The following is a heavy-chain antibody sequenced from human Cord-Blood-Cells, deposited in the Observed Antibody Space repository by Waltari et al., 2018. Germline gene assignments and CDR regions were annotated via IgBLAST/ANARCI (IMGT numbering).Heavy chain of an antibody. D-gene: IGHD6-6*01. J-gene: IGHJ2*01. Sequence: QVTLKASGPVLVKPTDTLALTCTVSGFSLSNARMGVSWIRQPPGKALEWLAHIFSNDEKSYSTSLKSRLTISKDTSKSQVVLTMTNMDPVDTATYYCARIRPVFEYSSSSYYWYFDLWGRGTLVTVSS. CDR2: IFSNDEK. CDR3: ARIRPVFEYSSSSYYWYFDL. V-gene: IGHV2-26*01. CDR1: GFSLSNARMG.